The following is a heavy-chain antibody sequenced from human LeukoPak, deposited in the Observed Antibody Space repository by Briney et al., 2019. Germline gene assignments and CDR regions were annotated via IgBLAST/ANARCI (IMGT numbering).Heavy chain of an antibody. CDR1: GFTFSSYI. CDR2: ISSSSSYI. Sequence: GGSLRLSCAASGFTFSSYIMNWVRQAPGKGLEWVSSISSSSSYIYYADSVKGRFTISRDNAKNSLYLQMNSLRAEDTAVYYCARGIQLWTTYYYYGMDVWGQGTTVTVSS. CDR3: ARGIQLWTTYYYYGMDV. J-gene: IGHJ6*02. V-gene: IGHV3-21*01. D-gene: IGHD5-18*01.